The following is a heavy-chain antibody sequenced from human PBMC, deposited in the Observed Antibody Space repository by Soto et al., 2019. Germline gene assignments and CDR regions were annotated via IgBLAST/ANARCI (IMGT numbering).Heavy chain of an antibody. V-gene: IGHV3-23*01. Sequence: GGSLRLSCAASRFTFSSYAMSWVRQAPGKGLEWVSAISGSGGSTYYADSAKGRFTISRDNSKNTLYLQMNSLRAEDTAVYHCAREKSYGDYGSESYIDYWGQGTLVTVSS. D-gene: IGHD4-17*01. CDR2: ISGSGGST. CDR1: RFTFSSYA. CDR3: AREKSYGDYGSESYIDY. J-gene: IGHJ4*02.